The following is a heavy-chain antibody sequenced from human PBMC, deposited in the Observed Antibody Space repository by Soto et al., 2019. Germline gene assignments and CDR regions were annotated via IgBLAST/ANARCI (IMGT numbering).Heavy chain of an antibody. J-gene: IGHJ3*02. V-gene: IGHV3-48*03. Sequence: GGSLRLSXAASGFTFSSYEMNWVRQAPGKGLEWVSYISSSGSTIYYADSVKGRFTISRDNAKNSLYLQMNSLRAEDTAVYYCARDYGDYGDAFDIWGQGTMVTVSS. CDR3: ARDYGDYGDAFDI. CDR1: GFTFSSYE. D-gene: IGHD4-17*01. CDR2: ISSSGSTI.